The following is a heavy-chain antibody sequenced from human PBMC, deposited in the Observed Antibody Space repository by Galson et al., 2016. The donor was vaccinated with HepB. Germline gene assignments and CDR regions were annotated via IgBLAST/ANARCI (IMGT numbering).Heavy chain of an antibody. V-gene: IGHV3-7*01. CDR1: GFTFSTYW. J-gene: IGHJ5*01. Sequence: SLRLSCAASGFTFSTYWLSWVRQAPGKGLEWVANIAPDGGEKYFVDSVKGRFSISRDNSKNSLNLQMNSLRGEDTAVYYCARTMIRGVVRALVFDSWGHGSLVPVSS. D-gene: IGHD3-10*01. CDR2: IAPDGGEK. CDR3: ARTMIRGVVRALVFDS.